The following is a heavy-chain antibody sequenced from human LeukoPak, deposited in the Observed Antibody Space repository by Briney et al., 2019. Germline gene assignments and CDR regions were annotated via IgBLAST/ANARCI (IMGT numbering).Heavy chain of an antibody. CDR1: GFTFSSYG. CDR3: AREWRAGGGVPFDI. D-gene: IGHD3-10*01. V-gene: IGHV3-33*01. J-gene: IGHJ3*02. Sequence: PGGSLRLSCAASGFTFSSYGMHWVRQAPGKGLEWVAVIWYDGSNKYYADSVKGRFTISRDNSKNTLYLQMNSLRAEDTAVYYWAREWRAGGGVPFDIWAKGQWSPSLQ. CDR2: IWYDGSNK.